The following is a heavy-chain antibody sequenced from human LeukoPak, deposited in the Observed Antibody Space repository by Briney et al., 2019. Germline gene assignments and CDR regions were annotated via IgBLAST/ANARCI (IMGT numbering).Heavy chain of an antibody. CDR1: GGSISSYY. CDR2: IYYSGST. D-gene: IGHD6-19*01. V-gene: IGHV4-59*01. Sequence: SETLSLTCTVSGGSISSYYWSWIRQPPGKGLEWIGYIYYSGSTNYNPSLKSRVTISVDTSKNQFSLKLSSVTAADTAVYYCARAVSSGWYNPYGMDVWGQGTTVTVSS. J-gene: IGHJ6*02. CDR3: ARAVSSGWYNPYGMDV.